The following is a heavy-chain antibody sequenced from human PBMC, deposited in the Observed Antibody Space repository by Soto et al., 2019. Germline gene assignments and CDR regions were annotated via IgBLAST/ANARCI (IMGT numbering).Heavy chain of an antibody. D-gene: IGHD6-13*01. CDR1: GFTVSNNY. CDR2: IYSSGGT. CDR3: ARDPPGIAASGSYN. Sequence: DVQLEESGGGLIQPGGSLRLSCAVSGFTVSNNYMTWVRQAPGKGLEWVSLIYSSGGTKYADSVRGRFTISRDNSKNTLYLQMKSLKVEDTAVYYCARDPPGIAASGSYNWGQGTLVTVSS. V-gene: IGHV3-53*01. J-gene: IGHJ4*02.